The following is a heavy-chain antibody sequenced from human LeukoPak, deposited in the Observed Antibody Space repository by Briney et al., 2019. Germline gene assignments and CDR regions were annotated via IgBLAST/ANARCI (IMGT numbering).Heavy chain of an antibody. CDR2: ISYDGSNK. CDR3: AKPTMIVVVITGELDY. J-gene: IGHJ4*02. D-gene: IGHD3-22*01. V-gene: IGHV3-30*18. Sequence: GGSLRLSCAASGFTFSSYGMHWVRQALGKGLEWVAVISYDGSNKYYADSVKGRFTISRDNSKNTLYLQMDSLRAGDTAVYYCAKPTMIVVVITGELDYWGQGTLVTVSS. CDR1: GFTFSSYG.